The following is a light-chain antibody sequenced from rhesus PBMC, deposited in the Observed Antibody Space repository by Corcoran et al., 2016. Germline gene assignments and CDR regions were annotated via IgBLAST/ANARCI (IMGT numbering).Light chain of an antibody. CDR3: LQSKNSPWT. CDR1: ESVSFFGINL. J-gene: IGKJ1*01. Sequence: DIVLTPSPASLAVSPGQRATITCRASESVSFFGINLIHWYQQKPGQPPKLLIDQASNNDTGVPARFSGSGSGTDVSLTINPVEADDAADYYCLQSKNSPWTFGQGTKVEIK. CDR2: QAS. V-gene: IGKV7-13*01.